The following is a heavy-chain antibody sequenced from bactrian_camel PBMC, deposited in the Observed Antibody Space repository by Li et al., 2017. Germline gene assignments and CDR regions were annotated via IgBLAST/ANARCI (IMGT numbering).Heavy chain of an antibody. J-gene: IGHJ4*01. Sequence: QLVESGGGSVRAGTSLTLTCVTSGYTDDGHCMGWFRQVPGKQREKVALIGSDRATHYSQSVKGRFTISKDSAKNTLYLQMNNLKPEDTAMYYCGTNKYCRGSACWEAPSTNGGARGPRSPSP. CDR3: GTNKYCRGSACWEAPSTNG. CDR1: GYTDDGHC. D-gene: IGHD2*01. V-gene: IGHV3S55*01. CDR2: IGSDRAT.